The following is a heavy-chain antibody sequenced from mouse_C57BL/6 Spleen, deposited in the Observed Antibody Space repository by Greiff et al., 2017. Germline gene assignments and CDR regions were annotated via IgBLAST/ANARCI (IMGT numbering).Heavy chain of an antibody. J-gene: IGHJ1*03. CDR2: ITYDGSN. CDR1: GYSITSGYY. CDR3: ARGLYGSSPRYVDV. D-gene: IGHD1-1*01. Sequence: EVKLLESGPGLVKPSQSLSLTCSVSGYSITSGYYWNWIRQFPGNKLEWMGYITYDGSNNYNQSLKNQISITLATSTNQFFLTLNSVTTEDTAPYYGARGLYGSSPRYVDVWGTGTTVTVSS. V-gene: IGHV3-6*01.